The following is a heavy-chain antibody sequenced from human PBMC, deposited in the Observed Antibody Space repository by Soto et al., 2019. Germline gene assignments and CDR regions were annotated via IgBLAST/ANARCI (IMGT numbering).Heavy chain of an antibody. CDR3: ARLWDTKEGFDY. Sequence: SETLSLTCTVSGGSISSSSYYWGWIRQPPGKGLEWIGSIYYSGSTYHNPSLKSRVTISVDTSKNQFSLKLSSVTAADTAVYYCARLWDTKEGFDYWGQGTLVTVSS. V-gene: IGHV4-39*01. J-gene: IGHJ4*02. CDR1: GGSISSSSYY. CDR2: IYYSGST. D-gene: IGHD5-18*01.